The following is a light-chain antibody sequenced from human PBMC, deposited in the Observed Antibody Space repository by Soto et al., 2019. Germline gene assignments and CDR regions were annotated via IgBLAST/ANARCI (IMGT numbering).Light chain of an antibody. CDR2: HAS. Sequence: DVQMTQSPSSLSASVGDRVTITCQASQDINTYLNWYQQKPGKAPKLLIYHASHLETGLPTRFTGSGSGTHVTFTISSLQPEDIATYFCQQYDFLVTFGQGTRLEIQ. V-gene: IGKV1-33*01. CDR3: QQYDFLVT. CDR1: QDINTY. J-gene: IGKJ5*01.